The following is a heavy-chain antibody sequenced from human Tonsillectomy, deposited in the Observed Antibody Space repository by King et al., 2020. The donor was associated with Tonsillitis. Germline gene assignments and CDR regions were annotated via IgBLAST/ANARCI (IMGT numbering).Heavy chain of an antibody. Sequence: QLVQSGAEVKKPGESLRISCQGSGYTFNNYWVARVRQMPGKGLGWMGVIYPRDSGARYRPSFPGQFTISVDKSISTAYLPWSSLKASDTAMYYCGRGDNYDVDMDVWGEGTTVTV. D-gene: IGHD3-3*01. CDR2: IYPRDSGA. V-gene: IGHV5-51*01. CDR3: GRGDNYDVDMDV. CDR1: GYTFNNYW. J-gene: IGHJ6*03.